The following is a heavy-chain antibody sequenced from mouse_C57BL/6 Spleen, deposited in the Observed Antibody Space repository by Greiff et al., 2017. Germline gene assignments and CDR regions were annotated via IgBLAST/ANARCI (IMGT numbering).Heavy chain of an antibody. Sequence: VQLQQSGPELVKPGASVKISCKASGYSFTGYYMNWVKQSPEKSLEWIGEINPSTGGTTYNQKFKAKATLTVDKSSSTAYMQLKSLTSEDSAVYYCARGNYEFAYWGQGTLVTVSA. V-gene: IGHV1-42*01. D-gene: IGHD2-1*01. J-gene: IGHJ3*01. CDR1: GYSFTGYY. CDR2: INPSTGGT. CDR3: ARGNYEFAY.